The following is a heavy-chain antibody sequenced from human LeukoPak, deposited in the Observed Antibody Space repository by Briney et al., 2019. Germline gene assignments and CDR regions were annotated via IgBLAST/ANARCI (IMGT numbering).Heavy chain of an antibody. D-gene: IGHD5-18*01. CDR2: IYHSGST. V-gene: IGHV4-38-2*01. J-gene: IGHJ4*02. CDR3: AGEVDTVMVTRFDY. CDR1: GYSISSGYY. Sequence: PSETLSLTCAVSGYSISSGYYWGWFRQPPGKGLEWIGSIYHSGSTYYNPSLKGRVTISVDTSKNQFSLKLSSVTAAYTALYYCAGEVDTVMVTRFDYWGQGTLVTVSS.